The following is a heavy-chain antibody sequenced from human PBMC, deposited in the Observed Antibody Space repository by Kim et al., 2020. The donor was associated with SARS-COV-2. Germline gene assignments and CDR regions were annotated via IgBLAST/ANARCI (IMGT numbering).Heavy chain of an antibody. CDR2: ITPSGSST. V-gene: IGHV3-23*01. Sequence: GGSLRLSCAASGFTLSNFAMTWVRQAPGKGLEWVSAITPSGSSTNYADSVRGRFTISRDNSRNALYLQMNSLRAEDTAVYFCAKDQGWDFFDYWGQGTLGTVSS. D-gene: IGHD6-19*01. CDR1: GFTLSNFA. CDR3: AKDQGWDFFDY. J-gene: IGHJ4*02.